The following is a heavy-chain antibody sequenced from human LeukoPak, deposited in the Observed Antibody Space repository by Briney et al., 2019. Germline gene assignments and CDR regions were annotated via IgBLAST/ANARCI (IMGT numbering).Heavy chain of an antibody. J-gene: IGHJ4*02. CDR2: ISYDGSNK. Sequence: GRSLRLSCAASGFTFSSYAMHWVRQAPGKGLEWVAVISYDGSNKYYADSAKGRFTISRDSSKNTLDLQMNSLRAEDTAVYYCVRDVGPKVKHFDYWGQGTLVTVSS. D-gene: IGHD3-10*01. V-gene: IGHV3-30*04. CDR1: GFTFSSYA. CDR3: VRDVGPKVKHFDY.